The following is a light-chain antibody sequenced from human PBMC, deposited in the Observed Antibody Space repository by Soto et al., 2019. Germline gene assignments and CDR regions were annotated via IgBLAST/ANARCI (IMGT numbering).Light chain of an antibody. CDR2: DVT. J-gene: IGLJ1*01. CDR1: SSDVGGYNY. Sequence: QSALTQPRSVSGSPGQSVTISCTGTSSDVGGYNYVSWYQQHPGKAPKLVIYDVTKRPSGVPDHFSGSKSGNTASLTISGLQAEDEDDYYCCSFTGSYTLYVFGTGTKVTVL. V-gene: IGLV2-11*01. CDR3: CSFTGSYTLYV.